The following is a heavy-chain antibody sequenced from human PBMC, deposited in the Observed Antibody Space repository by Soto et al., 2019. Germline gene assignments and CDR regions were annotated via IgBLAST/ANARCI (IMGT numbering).Heavy chain of an antibody. V-gene: IGHV1-69*13. CDR1: GGTFSSYR. J-gene: IGHJ4*02. D-gene: IGHD6-19*01. CDR3: ARGDSTVDGTYYFDY. CDR2: IVPIYRTA. Sequence: ASVKVSCKASGGTFSSYRINWVRQAPGQGLEWVGGIVPIYRTADYAQKFQGRVTITADESARTSYMELRSLKSQDTAVYYCARGDSTVDGTYYFDYWGQGTLVTVS.